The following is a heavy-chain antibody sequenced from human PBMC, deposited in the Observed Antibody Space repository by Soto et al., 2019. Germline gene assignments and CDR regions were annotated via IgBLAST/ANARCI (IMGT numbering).Heavy chain of an antibody. D-gene: IGHD3-10*01. CDR3: VRDRGDRYSLAFSF. Sequence: QVQLVQSGAEVKKPGSSVKVSCKASGGTFSSYTISWVRQAPGQGLEWLGRIIPILGIANYAQKFQGSVTITAATSTSTTYMERSSLRTEDTAAYYCVRDRGDRYSLAFSFWGQGTMVVVSS. CDR1: GGTFSSYT. V-gene: IGHV1-69*08. CDR2: IIPILGIA. J-gene: IGHJ3*01.